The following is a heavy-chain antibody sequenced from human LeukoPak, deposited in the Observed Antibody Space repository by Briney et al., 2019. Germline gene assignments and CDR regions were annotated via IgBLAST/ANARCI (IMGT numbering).Heavy chain of an antibody. CDR2: IRYDGSNK. D-gene: IGHD6-13*01. J-gene: IGHJ3*02. V-gene: IGHV3-30*02. Sequence: GGSLRLSCAASGFTFSSYGMHWVRQAPGKGLEWVAFIRYDGSNKYYADSVKGRFTISRDNSKNTLYLQVNSLRAEDTAVYYCANIAAAGGDAFDIWGQGTMVTVSS. CDR3: ANIAAAGGDAFDI. CDR1: GFTFSSYG.